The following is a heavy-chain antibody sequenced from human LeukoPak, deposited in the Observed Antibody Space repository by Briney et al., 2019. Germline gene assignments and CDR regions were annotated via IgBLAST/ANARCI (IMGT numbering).Heavy chain of an antibody. CDR2: IWYDGSNK. CDR1: GFTFSSYG. D-gene: IGHD6-19*01. J-gene: IGHJ4*02. Sequence: GRSLRLSCAASGFTFSSYGMHWVRQAPGKGLEWVAVIWYDGSNKYYADSVKGRFTISRDNSKNTLYLQMNSLRAEDTAVYYCASILPQRYSSGWYYFDYWGQGTLVTVSS. CDR3: ASILPQRYSSGWYYFDY. V-gene: IGHV3-33*01.